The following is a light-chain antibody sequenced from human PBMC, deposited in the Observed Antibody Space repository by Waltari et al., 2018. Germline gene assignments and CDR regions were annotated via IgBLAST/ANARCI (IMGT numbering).Light chain of an antibody. CDR3: QQYGSSPWT. V-gene: IGKV3-20*01. CDR1: QSVSSSY. Sequence: EIVLTQSPGTLSLSPGERATLSCRASQSVSSSYLAWYQQKPGQAPRLLIYGASGRATGIPDRVSGSGSGTDFTLTISRLEPEDFAVYYCQQYGSSPWTFGQGTKVEIK. J-gene: IGKJ1*01. CDR2: GAS.